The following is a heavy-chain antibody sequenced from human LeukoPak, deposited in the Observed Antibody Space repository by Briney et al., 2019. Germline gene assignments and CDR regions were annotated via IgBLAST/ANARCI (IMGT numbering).Heavy chain of an antibody. CDR1: NYSITNGYY. CDR2: LYHSGST. V-gene: IGHV4-38-2*02. Sequence: PSETLSLTCTVSNYSITNGYYWGCIRQPPGEGLEWIGSLYHSGSTYYDPSLKSRVTISVDTSQNQFSLKLSSVTAADTAVYYCASGVNGYRGYIPEPPRGHFDFWGQGILVTVSS. J-gene: IGHJ4*02. CDR3: ASGVNGYRGYIPEPPRGHFDF. D-gene: IGHD5-12*01.